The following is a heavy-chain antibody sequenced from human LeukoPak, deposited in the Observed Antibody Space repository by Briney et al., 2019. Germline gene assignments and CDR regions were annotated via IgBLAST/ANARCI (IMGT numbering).Heavy chain of an antibody. J-gene: IGHJ5*02. CDR1: GYTFTGYY. V-gene: IGHV1-2*02. Sequence: ASVKVSCKASGYTFTGYYMHWVRPAPGQGLEWMGWINPNSGGTNYAQKFQGRVTMTRDTSISTAYMELSRLRSEDTAVYYCARYRSSPIVGATWGWFDPWGQGTLVTVSS. CDR2: INPNSGGT. CDR3: ARYRSSPIVGATWGWFDP. D-gene: IGHD1-26*01.